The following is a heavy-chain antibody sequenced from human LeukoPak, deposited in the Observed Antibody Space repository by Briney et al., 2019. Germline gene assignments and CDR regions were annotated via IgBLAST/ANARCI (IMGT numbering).Heavy chain of an antibody. V-gene: IGHV3-48*04. J-gene: IGHJ6*04. Sequence: GGSLRLSCAASGFTFSSYWMHWVRQTPGKGLEWVSYISSSGSTIYYADTVKGRFTISRDNAKNSLYLQMNSLRAEDTAVYYCAELGITMIGGFWGKGTTVTISS. D-gene: IGHD3-10*02. CDR2: ISSSGSTI. CDR3: AELGITMIGGF. CDR1: GFTFSSYW.